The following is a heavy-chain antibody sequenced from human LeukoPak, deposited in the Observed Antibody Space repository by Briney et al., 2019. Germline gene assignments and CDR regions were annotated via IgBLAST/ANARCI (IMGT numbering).Heavy chain of an antibody. CDR2: IRSKANSYAT. V-gene: IGHV3-73*01. Sequence: GGSLRLSCAASGFTFSGSAMHWVRQASGKGLEWVGRIRSKANSYATAYAASVKGRFTISRDDSKNTAYLQMNSLRAEDTAVYYCARDSTTLSAFDIWGQGTMVTVSS. D-gene: IGHD4-17*01. CDR1: GFTFSGSA. CDR3: ARDSTTLSAFDI. J-gene: IGHJ3*02.